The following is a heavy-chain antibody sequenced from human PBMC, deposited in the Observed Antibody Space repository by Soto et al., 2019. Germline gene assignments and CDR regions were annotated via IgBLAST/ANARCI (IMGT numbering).Heavy chain of an antibody. CDR2: IGRRSDI. V-gene: IGHV3-21*01. Sequence: GGSLRLSCEASGFSFSTYSMHWVRQAPGKGLEWVSSIGRRSDIYYADSVKGRFTISRDNAKNSVSLQMNSLRDEDTAVYYCAREETAWPLAYGLDVWGQGTTVTV. D-gene: IGHD2-21*02. J-gene: IGHJ6*02. CDR3: AREETAWPLAYGLDV. CDR1: GFSFSTYS.